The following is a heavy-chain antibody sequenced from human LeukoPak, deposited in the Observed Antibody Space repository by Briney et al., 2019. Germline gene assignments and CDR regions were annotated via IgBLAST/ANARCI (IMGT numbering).Heavy chain of an antibody. V-gene: IGHV3-11*04. CDR2: ISSSGSTI. CDR1: GFTVSSNY. J-gene: IGHJ4*02. CDR3: ARDSDGTTFDY. Sequence: GGSLRLSCAASGFTVSSNYMSWVRQAPGKGLEWVSYISSSGSTIYYADSVKGRFTISRDNAKNSLYLQMNSLRAEDTAVYYCARDSDGTTFDYWGQGTLVTVSS. D-gene: IGHD1/OR15-1a*01.